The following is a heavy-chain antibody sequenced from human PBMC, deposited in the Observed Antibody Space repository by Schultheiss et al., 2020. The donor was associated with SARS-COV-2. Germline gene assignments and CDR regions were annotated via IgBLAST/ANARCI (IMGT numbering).Heavy chain of an antibody. D-gene: IGHD4-17*01. J-gene: IGHJ4*02. Sequence: SQTLSLTCTVSGGSISSYYWSWIRQPPGKGLEWIGYIYYSGSTNYNPSLKSRVTISVDTSKNQSSLKLSSVTAADTAVYYCARAPYGDYPSDYWGQGTLVTVAS. V-gene: IGHV4-59*12. CDR1: GGSISSYY. CDR3: ARAPYGDYPSDY. CDR2: IYYSGST.